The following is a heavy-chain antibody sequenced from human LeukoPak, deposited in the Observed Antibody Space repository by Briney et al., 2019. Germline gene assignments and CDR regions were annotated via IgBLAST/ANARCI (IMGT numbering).Heavy chain of an antibody. D-gene: IGHD2-2*01. CDR1: GGPIRSYY. CDR2: NYYSGST. CDR3: ARVLRVVVPAAIFGYYYYMDV. J-gene: IGHJ6*03. Sequence: AVTLSLPCTVSGGPIRSYYWSWIRQPPGKGLEWSGYNYYSGSTNYNPSLKSRVTISVDTSKNQFSLKLSSVTAADPAVYYCARVLRVVVPAAIFGYYYYMDVWGKGTTVTGSS. V-gene: IGHV4-59*07.